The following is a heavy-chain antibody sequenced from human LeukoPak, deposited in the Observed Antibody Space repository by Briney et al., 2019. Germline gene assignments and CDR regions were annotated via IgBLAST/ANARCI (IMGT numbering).Heavy chain of an antibody. CDR1: GFTFSTYT. Sequence: PGGSLRLSCAASGFTFSTYTMNWVRLAPGQGLEWVSSISGSGSSTFYADSVKGRSTISRDNSKNTVYLQMNSLRVEDTAVYYCAKGIGRDLPFVLYWGRGALVTVSS. V-gene: IGHV3-23*01. J-gene: IGHJ4*02. CDR2: ISGSGSST. CDR3: AKGIGRDLPFVLY. D-gene: IGHD1-26*01.